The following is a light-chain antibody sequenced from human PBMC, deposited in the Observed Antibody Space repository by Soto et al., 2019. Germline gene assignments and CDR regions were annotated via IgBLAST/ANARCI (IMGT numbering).Light chain of an antibody. CDR1: SSDVGAYNY. Sequence: QSVLTQPASVSGSPGQSITISCTGTSSDVGAYNYVSWYQQHPDKAPKLMIYDVSNRPSGVSNRFSGSKSGNTASLTISGLQAEDEADYYCSSYTSNSTHVVFGGGTQLTVL. CDR3: SSYTSNSTHVV. CDR2: DVS. V-gene: IGLV2-14*01. J-gene: IGLJ2*01.